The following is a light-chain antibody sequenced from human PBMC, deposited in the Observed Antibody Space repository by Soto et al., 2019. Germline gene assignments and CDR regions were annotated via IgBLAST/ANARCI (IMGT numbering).Light chain of an antibody. V-gene: IGKV3-15*01. CDR1: QSVSSN. CDR3: QQYNKWPPYT. CDR2: GAS. J-gene: IGKJ2*01. Sequence: EIVMTQSPATLSVSPGERATLSCRASQSVSSNLAWYQQKPGQAPRLLIYGASIRATGIPARFSGSGSGTEFTLTLSSLQSEDFAVYYCQQYNKWPPYTFGQGTKLEIK.